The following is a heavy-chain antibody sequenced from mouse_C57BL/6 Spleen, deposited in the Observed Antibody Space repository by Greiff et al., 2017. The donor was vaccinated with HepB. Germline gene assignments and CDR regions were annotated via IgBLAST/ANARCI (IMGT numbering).Heavy chain of an antibody. CDR2: IYYSGTI. J-gene: IGHJ4*01. Sequence: EVKLQESGPGLVKPSQTVFLTCTVTGISITTGNYRWSWIRQFPGNKLEWIGYIYYSGTITYNPSLTSRTTITRDTPKNQFFLEMNSLTAEDTATYYCARDYDYDGGYAMDYWGQGTSVTVSS. CDR3: ARDYDYDGGYAMDY. V-gene: IGHV3-5*01. D-gene: IGHD2-4*01. CDR1: GISITTGNYR.